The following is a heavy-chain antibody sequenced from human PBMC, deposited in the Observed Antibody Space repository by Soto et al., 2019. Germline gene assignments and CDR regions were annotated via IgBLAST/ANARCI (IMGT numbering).Heavy chain of an antibody. CDR2: INPIVSMS. Sequence: QVQLVQSGTEVKKPGSSVKVSCKASGDTFSFYTINWVRQAPGLGLEWVGRINPIVSMSNYAQKFQGRVSMTADKSTTTAYIELRSLRPDDTAMYFCAASYGSGYRAFDYWGQGALVIVSS. J-gene: IGHJ4*02. CDR1: GDTFSFYT. V-gene: IGHV1-69*02. D-gene: IGHD3-10*01. CDR3: AASYGSGYRAFDY.